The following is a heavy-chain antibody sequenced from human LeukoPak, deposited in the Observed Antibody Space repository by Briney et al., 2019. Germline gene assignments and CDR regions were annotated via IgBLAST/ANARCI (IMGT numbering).Heavy chain of an antibody. Sequence: PGGSLRLSCAASGFTFSSYGMHWVRQAPGKGLEWVAFIRYDGSNKYYADSVKGRFTISRDNSKNTLYLQMNSLRAEDTAVYYCAKDRYSSGWYSGYWGQGTLVTVSS. J-gene: IGHJ4*02. V-gene: IGHV3-30*02. CDR3: AKDRYSSGWYSGY. CDR1: GFTFSSYG. CDR2: IRYDGSNK. D-gene: IGHD6-19*01.